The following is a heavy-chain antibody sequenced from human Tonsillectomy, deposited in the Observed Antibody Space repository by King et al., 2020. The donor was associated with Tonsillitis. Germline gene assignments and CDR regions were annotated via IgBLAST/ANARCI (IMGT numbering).Heavy chain of an antibody. J-gene: IGHJ4*02. Sequence: QLQESGPGLVKPSETLSLTCTVSGGSISSSSYYWGWIRQPPGKGLEWIGSIYYSGSNYYNPSLKSRVTISVDTSKNQFSLKLSSVTAADTAVYYCSSETYYDFLSGIGRFDYWGPGTLVTVSS. V-gene: IGHV4-39*01. CDR3: SSETYYDFLSGIGRFDY. CDR2: IYYSGSN. D-gene: IGHD3-3*01. CDR1: GGSISSSSYY.